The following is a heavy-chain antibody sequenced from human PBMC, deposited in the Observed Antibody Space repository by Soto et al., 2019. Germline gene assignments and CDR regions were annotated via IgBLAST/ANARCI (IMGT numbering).Heavy chain of an antibody. CDR3: ARDNDRLQLGGNYYYILDV. CDR2: VIPLFRTS. V-gene: IGHV1-69*12. CDR1: GGTVSSSA. J-gene: IGHJ6*02. Sequence: QVQLVQSGAEMKEPGSSVKVSCKTSGGTVSSSAISWLRQAPGQGLEWMGGVIPLFRTSDYAQKFQGRVTIAADESTSTAYMELSSLRSEDTAVYYCARDNDRLQLGGNYYYILDVWGQGTTITVSS. D-gene: IGHD4-4*01.